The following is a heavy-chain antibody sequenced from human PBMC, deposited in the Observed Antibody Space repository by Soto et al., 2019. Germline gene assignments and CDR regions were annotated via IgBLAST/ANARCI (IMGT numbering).Heavy chain of an antibody. D-gene: IGHD6-19*01. Sequence: PSETLSLTCTVSGGSISSSSYYWGWIRQPPGKGLEWIGSIYYSGSTYYNPSLKSRVTISVDTSKNQFSLKLSAVTAADTAVYYCAGGGGQLLVLRANYFDYWGQGTLVTVSS. CDR1: GGSISSSSYY. CDR2: IYYSGST. CDR3: AGGGGQLLVLRANYFDY. J-gene: IGHJ4*02. V-gene: IGHV4-39*01.